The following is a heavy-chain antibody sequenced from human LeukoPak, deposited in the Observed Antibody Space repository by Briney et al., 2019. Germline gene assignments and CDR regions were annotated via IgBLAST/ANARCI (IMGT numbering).Heavy chain of an antibody. CDR3: ARREEVVLLWFGELGPFDY. CDR2: ISYDGSNK. D-gene: IGHD3-10*01. J-gene: IGHJ4*02. Sequence: GRSLRLSCAASGFTFSSYGMHWVRQAPGKGLEWVAVISYDGSNKYYADSVKGRFTISRDNSKNTLYLQMNSLRAEDTAVYYCARREEVVLLWFGELGPFDYWGQGTLVTVSS. V-gene: IGHV3-30*03. CDR1: GFTFSSYG.